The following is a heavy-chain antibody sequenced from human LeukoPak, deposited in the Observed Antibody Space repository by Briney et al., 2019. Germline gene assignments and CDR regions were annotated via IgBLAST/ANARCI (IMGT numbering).Heavy chain of an antibody. J-gene: IGHJ6*02. CDR3: ARDLRSTEYYYYYYGMDV. CDR2: ISAYNGNT. D-gene: IGHD2-2*01. V-gene: IGHV1-18*01. CDR1: GYTFTSYG. Sequence: ASVKVSCKASGYTFTSYGISWVRQAPGQGLEWMGWISAYNGNTNYAQKLQGRVTMTTDTSTSTVYMELSSLRSEDTAVYYCARDLRSTEYYYYYYGMDVWGQGTTVTVSS.